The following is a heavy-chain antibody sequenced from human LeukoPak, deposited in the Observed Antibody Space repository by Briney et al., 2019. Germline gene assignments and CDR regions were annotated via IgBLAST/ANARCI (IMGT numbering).Heavy chain of an antibody. CDR3: ARVGDSSGYYYPNWFDP. V-gene: IGHV4-39*07. Sequence: SETLSLTCTVSGGSISSSSYYWGWLRQPPGKGLEWIGSIYYSGSTYYNPSLKSRVTISVDTSKNQFSLKLSSVTAADTAVYYCARVGDSSGYYYPNWFDPWGQGTLVTVSS. CDR2: IYYSGST. CDR1: GGSISSSSYY. D-gene: IGHD3-22*01. J-gene: IGHJ5*02.